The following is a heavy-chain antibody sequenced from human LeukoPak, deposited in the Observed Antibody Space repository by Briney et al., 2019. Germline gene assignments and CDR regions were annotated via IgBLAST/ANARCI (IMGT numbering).Heavy chain of an antibody. D-gene: IGHD3-22*01. CDR1: GFTLSSYS. CDR3: ARDVEGDYYDSSGYAVF. Sequence: GGSLRLSCAASGFTLSSYSMNWVRQAPGKGLEWVSSISSSSSYIYYADSVKGRFTISRDNAKNSLYLQMNSLRAEDTAVYYCARDVEGDYYDSSGYAVFWGQGTLVTVSS. J-gene: IGHJ4*02. V-gene: IGHV3-21*01. CDR2: ISSSSSYI.